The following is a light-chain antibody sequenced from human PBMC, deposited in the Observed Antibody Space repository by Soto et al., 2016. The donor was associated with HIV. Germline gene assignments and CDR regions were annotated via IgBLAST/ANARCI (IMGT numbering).Light chain of an antibody. V-gene: IGKV1-6*01. Sequence: IQMTQSPSTLSASVGDRVTITCRASQGIKNELGWYQQKPGKAPKLLIYSASSLGSGVPSRFSGSGSGTDFTLTISSLQPEDSATYYCQQVNTYPLTFGQGTKLEIK. CDR3: QQVNTYPLT. CDR2: SAS. J-gene: IGKJ2*01. CDR1: QGIKNE.